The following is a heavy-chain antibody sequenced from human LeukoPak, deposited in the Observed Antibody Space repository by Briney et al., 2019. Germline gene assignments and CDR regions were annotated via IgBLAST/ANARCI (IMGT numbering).Heavy chain of an antibody. CDR3: ARDGPAYH. Sequence: AGASLRLSCAASGFTFSSYAMSWVRQAPGKGLEWVSAISGSGGSTYYADSVRGRFTISRDNAKNTLYLQMNSLRAEDTAVYYCARDGPAYHWGQGTLVTVSS. CDR2: ISGSGGST. V-gene: IGHV3-23*01. CDR1: GFTFSSYA. J-gene: IGHJ4*02. D-gene: IGHD3/OR15-3a*01.